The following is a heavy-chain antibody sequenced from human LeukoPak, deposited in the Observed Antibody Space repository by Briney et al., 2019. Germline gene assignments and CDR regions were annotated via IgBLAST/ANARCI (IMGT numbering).Heavy chain of an antibody. Sequence: SETLSLTCTVSGGSISSHFWSWIRQPPGKGLEWVAYIYYRGSTDYSGSPDYNPSLKSRVTISVDTSKKQFSLKLSSVTAGDTAVYYCARQTMTTADAFDIWGQGTMVTVSS. CDR1: GGSISSHF. D-gene: IGHD4-17*01. CDR2: IYYRGSTDY. V-gene: IGHV4-34*11. J-gene: IGHJ3*02. CDR3: ARQTMTTADAFDI.